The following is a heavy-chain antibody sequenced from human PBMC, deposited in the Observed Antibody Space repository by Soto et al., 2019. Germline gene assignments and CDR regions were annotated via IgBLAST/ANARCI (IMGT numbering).Heavy chain of an antibody. D-gene: IGHD4-17*01. CDR1: GFPFSNYA. CDR3: ANSWTTLTTGFDF. Sequence: GGSLRLSCVASGFPFSNYAMHWVRQAPGKGLGWVAVISSDGSEKYYLDSVRDRFTISRDNSKNTLYLQMNNLRPEDTAMYYCANSWTTLTTGFDFWGQGALV. CDR2: ISSDGSEK. V-gene: IGHV3-30*18. J-gene: IGHJ4*02.